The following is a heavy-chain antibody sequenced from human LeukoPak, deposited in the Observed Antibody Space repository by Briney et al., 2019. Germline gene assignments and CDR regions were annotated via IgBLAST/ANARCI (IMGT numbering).Heavy chain of an antibody. CDR1: GFTFDDYA. J-gene: IGHJ4*02. D-gene: IGHD6-13*01. CDR3: ARGSYVQQRQDLFDC. CDR2: ISGDGRST. Sequence: QPGGSLRLSCAASGFTFDDYAMHWVRQAPGKGLEWVSLISGDGRSTYFADSVKGRFTISRDNAKSSLYLQMNSLRAEDTAVYYCARGSYVQQRQDLFDCWGQGMLVTVSS. V-gene: IGHV3-43*02.